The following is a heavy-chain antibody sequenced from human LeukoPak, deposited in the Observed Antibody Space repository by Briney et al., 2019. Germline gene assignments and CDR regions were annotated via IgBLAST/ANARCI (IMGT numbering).Heavy chain of an antibody. J-gene: IGHJ6*03. D-gene: IGHD3-10*01. CDR2: ISAYNGNT. CDR3: ARDGMGWFGELGTTVDYYYYYMDV. CDR1: GYTFTSYG. V-gene: IGHV1-18*01. Sequence: ASVKVSCKASGYTFTSYGISWVRQAPGQGLEWMGWISAYNGNTNYAQKLQGRVAMTTDTSTSTAYMELRSLRSDDTAVYYCARDGMGWFGELGTTVDYYYYYMDVWGKGTTVTVSS.